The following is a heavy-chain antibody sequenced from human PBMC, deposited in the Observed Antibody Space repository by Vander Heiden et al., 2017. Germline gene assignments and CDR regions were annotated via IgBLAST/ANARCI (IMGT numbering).Heavy chain of an antibody. CDR3: TTELYYYDSSGYYYDY. J-gene: IGHJ4*02. D-gene: IGHD3-22*01. Sequence: EGQLVGSRGGVVKTGGSLSLSCAASGFTFSNAWMSWVRQAPGKGLEWFGRIKSKTDGGTTDYAAPVKGRFTISRDDSKNTLYLQMNRLKTEDTAVYYCTTELYYYDSSGYYYDYWGQGTLVTVSS. CDR1: GFTFSNAW. V-gene: IGHV3-15*01. CDR2: IKSKTDGGTT.